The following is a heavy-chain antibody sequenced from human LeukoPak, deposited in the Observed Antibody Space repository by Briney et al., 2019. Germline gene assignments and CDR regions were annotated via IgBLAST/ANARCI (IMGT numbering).Heavy chain of an antibody. D-gene: IGHD5-12*01. CDR3: TGSSRLRFGDFYYYYGMDV. Sequence: EPGGSLRLSCAASGFTFSNVWMSWVRQAPGKGLEWVGRIKSKTDGGTTDYAAPVKGRFTISRDDSKNTLYLQMNSLKTEDTAVYYCTGSSRLRFGDFYYYYGMDVWGQGTTVTVSS. J-gene: IGHJ6*02. CDR2: IKSKTDGGTT. V-gene: IGHV3-15*01. CDR1: GFTFSNVW.